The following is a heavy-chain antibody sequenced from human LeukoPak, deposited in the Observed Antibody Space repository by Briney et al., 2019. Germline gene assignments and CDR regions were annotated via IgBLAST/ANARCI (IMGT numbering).Heavy chain of an antibody. CDR3: ARDQWELLRPNKRAFDY. CDR1: GYTFTSYG. D-gene: IGHD1-26*01. CDR2: ISAYNGNT. J-gene: IGHJ4*02. Sequence: ASVKVSCKASGYTFTSYGISWVRQAPGQGLEWMGWISAYNGNTNYAQKLQGRVTMTTDTSTSTAYMELRSLRSDDTAVYYCARDQWELLRPNKRAFDYWGQGTLVTVSS. V-gene: IGHV1-18*01.